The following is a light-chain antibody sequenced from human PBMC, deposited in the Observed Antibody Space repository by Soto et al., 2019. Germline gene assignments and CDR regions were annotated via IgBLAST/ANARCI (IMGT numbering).Light chain of an antibody. V-gene: IGLV1-51*01. J-gene: IGLJ2*01. CDR3: GTWDSSLSAAV. Sequence: QSVLTQPPSVSAAPGQTVNISCSGSSSNIGDHYVSWYRQLPGTAPQLLIYDNNLRPSGIPDRFSGSKSGTSATLGITGLQTGDEADYYCGTWDSSLSAAVFGGGTKLTVL. CDR2: DNN. CDR1: SSNIGDHY.